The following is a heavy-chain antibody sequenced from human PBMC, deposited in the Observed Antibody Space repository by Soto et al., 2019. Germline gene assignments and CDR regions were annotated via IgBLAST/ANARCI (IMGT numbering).Heavy chain of an antibody. CDR3: ERGRDSGSYSLFDY. Sequence: SETLSLTCAVYGGSLSGYYWSWIRQPPGKGLEWIGEINHSGSTNYNPSLKSRVTISVDTSKNQFSLKLSSVTAADTAVYYCERGRDSGSYSLFDYWGQGTLVTVSS. V-gene: IGHV4-34*01. CDR1: GGSLSGYY. J-gene: IGHJ4*02. D-gene: IGHD1-26*01. CDR2: INHSGST.